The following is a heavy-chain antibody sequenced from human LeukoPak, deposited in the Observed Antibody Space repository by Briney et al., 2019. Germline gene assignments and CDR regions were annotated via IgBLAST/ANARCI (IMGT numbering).Heavy chain of an antibody. Sequence: GGSLRLSCAASGFTFSNYGMHWVRQAPGKGLEWVAFIHYDGSDKYYADSVKGRFTISRDNSKNTLHLQMNSLSPEDMAVYYCTKSYIYGFDYWGQGALVTVSS. V-gene: IGHV3-30*02. D-gene: IGHD5-18*01. CDR1: GFTFSNYG. CDR2: IHYDGSDK. CDR3: TKSYIYGFDY. J-gene: IGHJ4*02.